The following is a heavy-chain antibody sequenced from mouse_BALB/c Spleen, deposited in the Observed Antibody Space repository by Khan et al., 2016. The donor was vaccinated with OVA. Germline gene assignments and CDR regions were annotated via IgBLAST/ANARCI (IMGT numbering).Heavy chain of an antibody. CDR3: LRSLYYYGSAYEGFAY. J-gene: IGHJ3*01. V-gene: IGHV1S136*01. CDR1: GYTFTSYV. CDR2: ISPNNDGS. Sequence: VRLQQSGPELVKPGASVKMSCKASGYTFTSYVMHWVKQKPGQGLEWIGYISPNNDGSKYNEKFRSKATLTSDKSSSTAYMELSSLTSADSAVYYCLRSLYYYGSAYEGFAYWGQGTLVTVSA. D-gene: IGHD1-1*01.